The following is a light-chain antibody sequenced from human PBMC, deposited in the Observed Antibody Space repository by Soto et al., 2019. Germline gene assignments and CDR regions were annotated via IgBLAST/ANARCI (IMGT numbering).Light chain of an antibody. CDR3: ALYMRSGTSV. CDR1: SGSVSSSSH. V-gene: IGLV8-61*01. CDR2: STN. Sequence: QTVVTQESSLSVSPGGTVTLTCGLSSGSVSSSSHPSWYQQTPGQPPRTLIYSTNTRSSGVPDRFSGSILGNKAALTITGAQADDECDYYCALYMRSGTSVLGGGTKLTVL. J-gene: IGLJ3*02.